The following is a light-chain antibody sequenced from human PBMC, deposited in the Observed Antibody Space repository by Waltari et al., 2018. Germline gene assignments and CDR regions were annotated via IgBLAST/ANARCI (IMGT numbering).Light chain of an antibody. CDR1: QSISNW. CDR3: QQYNTYSS. J-gene: IGKJ2*01. Sequence: DIQMTQSPSSLSASVGDRVTITRRASQSISNWLAWYQQKPGKAPILLIYKASILKSGVPSRFSGSGSGTQFTLTISSLQSGDFATYYCQQYNTYSSFGQGTKLEIK. V-gene: IGKV1-5*03. CDR2: KAS.